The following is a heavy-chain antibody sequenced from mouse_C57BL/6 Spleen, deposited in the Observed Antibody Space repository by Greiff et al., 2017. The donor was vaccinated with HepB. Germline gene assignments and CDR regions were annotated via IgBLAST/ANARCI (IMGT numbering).Heavy chain of an antibody. CDR3: ARSGYYYGSNYYFDY. J-gene: IGHJ2*01. CDR1: GYTFTSYW. CDR2: IHPNSGST. D-gene: IGHD1-1*01. V-gene: IGHV1-64*01. Sequence: QVQLQQSGAELVKPGASVKLSCKASGYTFTSYWMHWVKQRPGQGLEWIGMIHPNSGSTNYNEKFKSKATLTVDKSSSTAYMQLSSLTSEDSAVYYCARSGYYYGSNYYFDYWGQGTTLTVSS.